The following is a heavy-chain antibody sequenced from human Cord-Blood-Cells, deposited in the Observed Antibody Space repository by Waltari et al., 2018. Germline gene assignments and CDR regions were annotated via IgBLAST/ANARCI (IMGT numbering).Heavy chain of an antibody. D-gene: IGHD3-3*01. Sequence: QVQLQESGPGLVKPSQPLSLTCTVSGGSISSGGYYWSWIRQHPGKGLEWIGYIYYSGSTYYNPSLKSRVTISVDTSKNQFSLKLSSVTAADTAVYYCASGLGAPIFGVVIGYFQHWGQGTLVTVSS. J-gene: IGHJ1*01. CDR1: GGSISSGGYY. V-gene: IGHV4-31*03. CDR2: IYYSGST. CDR3: ASGLGAPIFGVVIGYFQH.